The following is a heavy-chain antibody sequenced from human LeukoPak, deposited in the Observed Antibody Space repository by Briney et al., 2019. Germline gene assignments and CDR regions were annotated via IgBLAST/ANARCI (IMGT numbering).Heavy chain of an antibody. D-gene: IGHD2-21*02. J-gene: IGHJ4*02. Sequence: SETLSLTCTVSGVSITHYWGWIRQPPGKGLEWIGSFYYSGNTYYNSSLESRVTISVDTSKNQFSLKLTSVTAADTAVYYCARGLSAIVHWGQGTLVTVSS. CDR3: ARGLSAIVH. CDR1: GVSITHY. CDR2: FYYSGNT. V-gene: IGHV4-39*01.